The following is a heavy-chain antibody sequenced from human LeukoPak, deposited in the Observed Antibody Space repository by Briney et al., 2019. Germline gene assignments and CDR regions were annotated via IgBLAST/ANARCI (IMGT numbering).Heavy chain of an antibody. V-gene: IGHV4-38-2*02. D-gene: IGHD3-22*01. J-gene: IGHJ4*02. CDR3: ASTPYCYDSSGYYGY. CDR2: IYHGGTT. Sequence: TSETLSLTCTVSGYSISSGYYWGWIRQPPGKGLEWIGSIYHGGTTYYNPSPKSRVSMSVDTSKNQFSLKLSSVTAADTAVYYCASTPYCYDSSGYYGYWGQGTLVTVSS. CDR1: GYSISSGYY.